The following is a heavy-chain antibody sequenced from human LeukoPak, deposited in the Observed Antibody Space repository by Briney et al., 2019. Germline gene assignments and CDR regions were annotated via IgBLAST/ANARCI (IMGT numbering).Heavy chain of an antibody. D-gene: IGHD1-1*01. CDR3: ARDMELEFTYWFDP. CDR1: GGTFSSYA. Sequence: GASVKVSCKASGGTFSSYAITWVRQAPGQGLEWMGGIIPIFGTANYAQKFQGRVTITADESTSTAYMELSSLRSEDTAVYYCARDMELEFTYWFDPWGQGTLVTVSS. J-gene: IGHJ5*02. CDR2: IIPIFGTA. V-gene: IGHV1-69*01.